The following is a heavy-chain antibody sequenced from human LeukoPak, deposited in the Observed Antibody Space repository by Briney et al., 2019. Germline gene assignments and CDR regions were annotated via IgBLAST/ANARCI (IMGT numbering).Heavy chain of an antibody. CDR3: ARDRGSGWYYFDY. CDR2: IYSGGGT. Sequence: GGSLRLSCAASGFTVSSNYMSWVRQAPGKGLEWVSVIYSGGGTYYADSVKGRFTISRDNSKNTLYLQMNSLRAEDTAVYYCARDRGSGWYYFDYWGQGTLVTVSS. CDR1: GFTVSSNY. V-gene: IGHV3-53*01. D-gene: IGHD6-19*01. J-gene: IGHJ4*02.